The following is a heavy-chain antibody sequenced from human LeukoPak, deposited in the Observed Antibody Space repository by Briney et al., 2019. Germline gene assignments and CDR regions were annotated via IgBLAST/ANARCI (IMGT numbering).Heavy chain of an antibody. V-gene: IGHV3-30*03. CDR1: GVTFSNYG. CDR3: TTKVIRGNSGDDYDD. CDR2: ISSNGNDK. Sequence: GGCLRLSCAASGVTFSNYGMHWVRQAQGKGLEWVALISSNGNDKLYGDSVKGRFTISRDDSKSTLYLQMNSLRVEDTAVYYCTTKVIRGNSGDDYDDWGQGTLVTVSS. J-gene: IGHJ4*02. D-gene: IGHD5-12*01.